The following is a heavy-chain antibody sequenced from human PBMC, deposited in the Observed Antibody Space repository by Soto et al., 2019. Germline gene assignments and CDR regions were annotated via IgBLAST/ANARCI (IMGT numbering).Heavy chain of an antibody. V-gene: IGHV1-8*01. CDR3: ARDPWHHNLLDP. CDR1: GYTFTSYD. J-gene: IGHJ5*02. Sequence: GASVKVSCKASGYTFTSYDINWVRQATGQGLEWMGWMNPNSGNTGYAQKFQGRVTMTRNTSISTAYMELSSLRSEDTAVYYCARDPWHHNLLDPWGQGTLVIVSS. CDR2: MNPNSGNT. D-gene: IGHD1-1*01.